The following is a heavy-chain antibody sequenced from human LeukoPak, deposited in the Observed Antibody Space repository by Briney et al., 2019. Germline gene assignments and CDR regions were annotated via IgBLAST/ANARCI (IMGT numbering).Heavy chain of an antibody. D-gene: IGHD6-13*01. CDR3: VRVRGYSSSWEFDY. V-gene: IGHV1-18*01. CDR1: GYTFTSYG. Sequence: ASVKVSCKASGYTFTSYGISWVRQAPGQGLEWMGWISAYNGNTNYAQKLQGRVTMTTDTSTSTAYMELRSLRSDDTAVYYCVRVRGYSSSWEFDYWGQGTLVTVSS. CDR2: ISAYNGNT. J-gene: IGHJ4*02.